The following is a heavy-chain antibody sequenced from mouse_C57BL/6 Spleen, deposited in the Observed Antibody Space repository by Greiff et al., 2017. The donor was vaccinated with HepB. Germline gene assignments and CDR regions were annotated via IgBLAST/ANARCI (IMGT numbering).Heavy chain of an antibody. J-gene: IGHJ3*01. CDR1: GYTFTSYT. CDR3: ARHSSGYTWFAY. V-gene: IGHV1-4*01. CDR2: INPSSGYT. D-gene: IGHD3-2*02. Sequence: VQLQQSGAELARPGASVKMSCKASGYTFTSYTMHWVKQRPGQGLEWIGYINPSSGYTKYNQKFKDKATLTADKSSSTAYMQLSSLTSEDSAVYYCARHSSGYTWFAYWGQGTLVTVSA.